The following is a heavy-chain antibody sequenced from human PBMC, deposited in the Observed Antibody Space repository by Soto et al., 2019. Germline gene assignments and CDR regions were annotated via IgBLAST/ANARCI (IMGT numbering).Heavy chain of an antibody. CDR3: ARNESSNIYGMDV. J-gene: IGHJ6*02. CDR1: GISFSTYS. Sequence: PGGSLRLSCAPSGISFSTYSMNGVRQAPGKGLEWVSSISSSSFSINYADSVKGRFSISRDNAQNSLHLQMNNLRAEDTAVYYCARNESSNIYGMDVWGQGTTVTVSS. CDR2: ISSSSFSI. V-gene: IGHV3-21*01. D-gene: IGHD6-6*01.